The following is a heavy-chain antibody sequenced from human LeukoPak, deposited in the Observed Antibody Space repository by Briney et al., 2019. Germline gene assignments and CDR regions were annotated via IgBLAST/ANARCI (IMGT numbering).Heavy chain of an antibody. CDR1: GVTISSYY. CDR2: IYYSGGT. J-gene: IGHJ5*02. Sequence: SETLSLTCTVSGVTISSYYWSWIRQPPGKGLEWIGYIYYSGGTNYKPSLKSRVTISGDTSKNQFSLKLSSVTAADTAVYYCARERAYYYGSGSYSWFDPWGQGTLVTVSS. V-gene: IGHV4-59*01. D-gene: IGHD3-10*01. CDR3: ARERAYYYGSGSYSWFDP.